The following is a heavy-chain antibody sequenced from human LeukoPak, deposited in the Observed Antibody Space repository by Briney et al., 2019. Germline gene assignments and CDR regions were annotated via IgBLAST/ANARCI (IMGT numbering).Heavy chain of an antibody. J-gene: IGHJ4*02. CDR3: AKDSRVCDY. D-gene: IGHD2-8*01. Sequence: GGSLTLSCAASGYTFSSYAMSWVRQAPGKGLEWVSAISGSGGSTYYADSVKGRFTISRDNSENTLYLQMNSLRAEDTAVYYCAKDSRVCDYWGQGTLVTVSS. V-gene: IGHV3-23*01. CDR2: ISGSGGST. CDR1: GYTFSSYA.